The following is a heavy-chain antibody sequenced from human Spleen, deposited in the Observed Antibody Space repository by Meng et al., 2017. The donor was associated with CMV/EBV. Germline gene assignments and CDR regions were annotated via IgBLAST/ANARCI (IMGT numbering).Heavy chain of an antibody. D-gene: IGHD7-27*01. CDR2: INTDGSFT. CDR3: GRDLTGERDH. CDR1: GFTVRNYW. V-gene: IGHV3-74*03. J-gene: IGHJ4*02. Sequence: EVQLVESGGTLVQPGGSLRRSCAVSGFTVRNYWMHWVRQRSGKGLVWVSRINTDGSFTSYADSVKGRFTISRDNAKNTLYLQMNSLRVDDSAVYYCGRDLTGERDHWGQGTLVTVSS.